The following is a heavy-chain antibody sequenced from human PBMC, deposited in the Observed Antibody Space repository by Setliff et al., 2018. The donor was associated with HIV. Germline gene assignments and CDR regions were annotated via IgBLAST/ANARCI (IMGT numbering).Heavy chain of an antibody. Sequence: ASVKVSCKAPGYTFPNYGISWVRQAPGQGLEWMGWISPYNGNTNYVQKLQGRVTITTDTSTSTAYMELRSLRSDDTALYYCARKPTGSPSDYWGQGTLVTVSS. CDR1: GYTFPNYG. CDR2: ISPYNGNT. D-gene: IGHD2-2*01. J-gene: IGHJ4*02. CDR3: ARKPTGSPSDY. V-gene: IGHV1-18*01.